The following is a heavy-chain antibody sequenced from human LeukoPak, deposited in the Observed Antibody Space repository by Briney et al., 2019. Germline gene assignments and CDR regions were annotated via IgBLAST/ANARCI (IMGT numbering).Heavy chain of an antibody. CDR1: GFTFSSYN. J-gene: IGHJ4*02. Sequence: GGSLRLSCAASGFTFSSYNMNWVRQAPGQGLEWVSSITSGSSYIYYADSVKGRFTISGDNAKSSLYLQMNSLRAEDTAVYYCARDGGRREDYWGQGALVTVSS. D-gene: IGHD2-15*01. CDR3: ARDGGRREDY. V-gene: IGHV3-21*01. CDR2: ITSGSSYI.